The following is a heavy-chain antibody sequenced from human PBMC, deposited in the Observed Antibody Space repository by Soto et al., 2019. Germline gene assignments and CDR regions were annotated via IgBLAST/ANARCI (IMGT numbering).Heavy chain of an antibody. Sequence: QERLQESGPGLVKPSQTLSLTCTVSGGSINNNGYYWSWIRQLPVKGLEWIGYIFYSGSTHFNPTLKDQVTISLDTSKNQFSLKLSSVTAADTDLYYCAGDSGYCSGSDCYDAFDVWGQGTMVIVSS. CDR3: AGDSGYCSGSDCYDAFDV. J-gene: IGHJ3*01. V-gene: IGHV4-31*01. D-gene: IGHD2-15*01. CDR1: GGSINNNGYY. CDR2: IFYSGST.